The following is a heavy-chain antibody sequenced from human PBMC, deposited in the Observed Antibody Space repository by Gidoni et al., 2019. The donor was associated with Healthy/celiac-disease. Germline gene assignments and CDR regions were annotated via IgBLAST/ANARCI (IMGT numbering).Heavy chain of an antibody. CDR3: AKDWLLYDILTGYPVDAFDI. V-gene: IGHV3-23*01. CDR2: ISGSCGST. D-gene: IGHD3-9*01. J-gene: IGHJ3*02. Sequence: EVQLLESGGGLVQPGGSLRLSCAASGFTFSSYAMSWVRQAPGKGLEWVSAISGSCGSTYYADSVKGRFTISRDNSKNTLYLQMNSLRAEDTAVYYCAKDWLLYDILTGYPVDAFDIWGQGTMVTVSS. CDR1: GFTFSSYA.